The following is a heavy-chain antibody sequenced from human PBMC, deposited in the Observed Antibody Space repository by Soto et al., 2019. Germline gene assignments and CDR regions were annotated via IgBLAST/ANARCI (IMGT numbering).Heavy chain of an antibody. CDR3: AKGMGIAVAGAFDY. CDR1: GFTFDDYA. V-gene: IGHV3-9*01. Sequence: GGSLRLSCAASGFTFDDYAMHWVRQAPGKGLEWVSGISWNSGSIGYADSVKGRFTIPRDNAKNSLYLQMNSLRAEDTALYYCAKGMGIAVAGAFDYWGQGTLVTVSS. CDR2: ISWNSGSI. J-gene: IGHJ4*02. D-gene: IGHD6-19*01.